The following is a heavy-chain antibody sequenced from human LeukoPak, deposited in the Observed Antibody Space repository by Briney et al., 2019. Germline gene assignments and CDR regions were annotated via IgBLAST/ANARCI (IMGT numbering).Heavy chain of an antibody. CDR1: GYTFTSYY. V-gene: IGHV1-46*01. J-gene: IGHJ4*02. CDR3: AASSSGYYPLFDY. D-gene: IGHD3-22*01. CDR2: INPSGGST. Sequence: ASVKVSCKASGYTFTSYYMHWVRQAPGQGLEWMGIINPSGGSTIYAQKFQGRVTMTRDMSTSTVYMELSSLRSEDTAVYYCAASSSGYYPLFDYWGQGTLVTVSS.